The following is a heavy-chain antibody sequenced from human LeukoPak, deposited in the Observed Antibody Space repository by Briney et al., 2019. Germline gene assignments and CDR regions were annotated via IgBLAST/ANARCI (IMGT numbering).Heavy chain of an antibody. D-gene: IGHD7-27*01. V-gene: IGHV1-2*02. CDR3: ARDHNWGPDF. CDR1: GYTFIDNY. J-gene: IGHJ4*02. Sequence: ASVKVSCKASGYTFIDNYFHWGRQAPGQGLEWVGWIHPKTVRTHYAQNFQGRVTLTRDTSISTAYMYLSGLTSDDTAIYYCARDHNWGPDFWGKGTLVTVSS. CDR2: IHPKTVRT.